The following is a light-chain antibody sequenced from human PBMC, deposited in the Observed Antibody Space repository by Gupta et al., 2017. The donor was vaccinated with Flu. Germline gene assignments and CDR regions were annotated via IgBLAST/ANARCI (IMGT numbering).Light chain of an antibody. CDR1: QSISSN. J-gene: IGKJ5*01. CDR2: GAS. Sequence: ATLSVSPGERATRSCRASQSISSNLAWYQQKPGQAPRLLIYGASTRATAIPARFSGSGSGTDFTLTISSRQSEDFAVYYCQQYDRWPPITFGQGTRLEIK. V-gene: IGKV3-15*01. CDR3: QQYDRWPPIT.